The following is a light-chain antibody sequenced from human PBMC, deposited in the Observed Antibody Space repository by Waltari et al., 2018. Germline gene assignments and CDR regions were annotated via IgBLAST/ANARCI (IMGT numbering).Light chain of an antibody. V-gene: IGLV2-23*02. CDR1: RSDVGNYNL. CDR2: EVN. CDR3: SSYISSTSVI. Sequence: QSALTQPASVSGSPGQSITISCTGTRSDVGNYNLVSWYQQHPGQAPKLMISEVNKRPAGVSNGFAGSKSGNTASLTISGLQSEDEASYYCSSYISSTSVIFGGGTKLTVL. J-gene: IGLJ2*01.